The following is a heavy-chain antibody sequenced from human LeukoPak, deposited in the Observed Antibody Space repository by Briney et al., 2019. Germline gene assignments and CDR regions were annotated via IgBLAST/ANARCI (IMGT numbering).Heavy chain of an antibody. CDR3: AKKRGYSSSSLDY. J-gene: IGHJ4*02. CDR1: GFTFSSYS. CDR2: ISSSSSTI. D-gene: IGHD6-6*01. Sequence: PGGSLRLSCAASGFTFSSYSMNWVRQAPGKGLEWVSYISSSSSTIYYADSVKGRFTISRDNAKNSLYLQMNSLRAEDTAVYYCAKKRGYSSSSLDYWGQGTLVTVSS. V-gene: IGHV3-48*01.